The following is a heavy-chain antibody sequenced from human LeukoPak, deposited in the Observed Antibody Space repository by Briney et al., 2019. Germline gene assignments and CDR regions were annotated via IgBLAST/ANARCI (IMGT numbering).Heavy chain of an antibody. J-gene: IGHJ4*02. D-gene: IGHD3-10*01. V-gene: IGHV4-39*07. CDR3: ARFRHYYGSGSPKRGFDY. CDR1: GGSISSNSYY. Sequence: PSETLSLTCAVSGGSISSNSYYWGWIRQPPGKGLEWIGSIYYSGSTYYNPSLKSRVTISVDTSKNQLSLKLSSVTAADTAVYYCARFRHYYGSGSPKRGFDYWGQGTLVTVSS. CDR2: IYYSGST.